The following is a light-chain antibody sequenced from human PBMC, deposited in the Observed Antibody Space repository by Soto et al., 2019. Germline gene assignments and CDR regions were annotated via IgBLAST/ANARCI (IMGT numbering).Light chain of an antibody. J-gene: IGKJ5*01. V-gene: IGKV3D-20*02. Sequence: ELVLTQSPGTLSLPPGERATLSCRSSQSVSSNYLAWYQQRPGQAPRLLIYGASSRATGIPDRFSASGSGTDFTLTISSLEPEDFAVYYCHQRQYLPPITFGQGTRLEIK. CDR2: GAS. CDR3: HQRQYLPPIT. CDR1: QSVSSNY.